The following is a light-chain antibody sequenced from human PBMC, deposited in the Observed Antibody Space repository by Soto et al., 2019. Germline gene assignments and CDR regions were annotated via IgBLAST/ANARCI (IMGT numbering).Light chain of an antibody. Sequence: EIVMTQSPATLSVSPGERATLSCRASQSFNNNVSWYHQKPGHTPRLLNDSASVGAIGTPARVSGSGSGSDFTLTISNLQSEDVAVYYCQQYRKWPLTFGPGTKVDIK. CDR3: QQYRKWPLT. V-gene: IGKV3-15*01. CDR2: SAS. CDR1: QSFNNN. J-gene: IGKJ3*01.